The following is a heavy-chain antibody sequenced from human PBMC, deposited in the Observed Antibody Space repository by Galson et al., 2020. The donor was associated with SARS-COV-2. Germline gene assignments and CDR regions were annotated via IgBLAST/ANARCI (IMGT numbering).Heavy chain of an antibody. V-gene: IGHV3-9*01. CDR3: AKGETDSSGYYS. CDR1: GFTFDDYA. CDR2: ISWNSGSI. D-gene: IGHD3-22*01. Sequence: GGSLRLSCAASGFTFDDYAMHWVRQAPGKGLEWVSGISWNSGSIGYADSVKGRFTISRDNAKNSLYLQMNSLRAEDTALYYCAKGETDSSGYYSWGQGTLVTVSS. J-gene: IGHJ4*02.